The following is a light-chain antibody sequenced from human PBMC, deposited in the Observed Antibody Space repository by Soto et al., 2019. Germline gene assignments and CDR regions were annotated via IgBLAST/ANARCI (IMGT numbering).Light chain of an antibody. CDR1: QSVSSSS. CDR2: DAS. J-gene: IGKJ1*01. V-gene: IGKV3-20*01. Sequence: EIVLTQSPGTLSFSPLERATLSCRASQSVSSSSLAWYQQKRGQAPRLLIHDASSRATGIPDRFSGSGSGTDFTLTISRLEPEDFAVYYCQQYGGSPRTFGQGTKVDIK. CDR3: QQYGGSPRT.